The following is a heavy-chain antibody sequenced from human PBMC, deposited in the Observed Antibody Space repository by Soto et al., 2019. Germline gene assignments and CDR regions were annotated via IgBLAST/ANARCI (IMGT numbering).Heavy chain of an antibody. V-gene: IGHV1-18*01. CDR3: AKNGPPPYYYSDLDV. CDR2: ISGYNGDT. CDR1: GYTFTRYG. Sequence: QGHLVQSGAEVKKPGTSVKVSCKASGYTFTRYGISWVRQAPGQGLEWMGWISGYNGDTNYAQNIQGRVTMTIDTSTSTAYMELRSLTSDDTAVYYCAKNGPPPYYYSDLDVCGQGTTVTVCS. J-gene: IGHJ6*02. D-gene: IGHD2-8*01.